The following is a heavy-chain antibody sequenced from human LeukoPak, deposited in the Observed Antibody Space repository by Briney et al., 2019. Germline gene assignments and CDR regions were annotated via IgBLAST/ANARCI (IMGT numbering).Heavy chain of an antibody. Sequence: GGSLRLSCAASGFTFDDYGMSWVRQAPGKGLEWVSGINWNGGSTGYADSVKGRFTISRDNAKNSLYLQMNSLRAEDTALCHCARVVVVTYGMDVWGQGTTVTVSS. CDR1: GFTFDDYG. CDR3: ARVVVVTYGMDV. CDR2: INWNGGST. V-gene: IGHV3-20*01. D-gene: IGHD2-2*01. J-gene: IGHJ6*02.